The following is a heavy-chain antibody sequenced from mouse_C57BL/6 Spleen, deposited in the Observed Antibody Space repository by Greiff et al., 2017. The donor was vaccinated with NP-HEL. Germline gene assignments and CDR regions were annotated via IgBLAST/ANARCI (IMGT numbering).Heavy chain of an antibody. Sequence: EVKVVESGGGLVKPGGSLKLSCAASGFTFSDYGMHWVRQAPEKGLEWVAYISSGSSTIYYADTVKGRFTISRDNAKNTLFLQMTSLRSEDTAMYYCARSYDGYFYFDYWGQGTTLTVSS. V-gene: IGHV5-17*01. CDR1: GFTFSDYG. CDR3: ARSYDGYFYFDY. J-gene: IGHJ2*01. D-gene: IGHD2-3*01. CDR2: ISSGSSTI.